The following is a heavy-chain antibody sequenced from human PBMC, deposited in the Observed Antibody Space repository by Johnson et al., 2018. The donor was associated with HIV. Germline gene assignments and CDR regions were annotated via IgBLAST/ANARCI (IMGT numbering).Heavy chain of an antibody. Sequence: VQLVESGGGALRPGGSLRLSCEASGFTFSSYDMHWVRQATGTGLAWVPAIGTAGDPHYPGSVTGRFPISSENAKNSLYLQMNSLGAEDTAVYYCARDRGSSSPAHAFDIWGQGTMVTVS. J-gene: IGHJ3*02. CDR1: GFTFSSYD. V-gene: IGHV3-13*05. CDR2: IGTAGDP. CDR3: ARDRGSSSPAHAFDI. D-gene: IGHD6-6*01.